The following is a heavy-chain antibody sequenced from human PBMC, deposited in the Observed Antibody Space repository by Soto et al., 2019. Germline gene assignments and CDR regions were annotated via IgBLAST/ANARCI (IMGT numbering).Heavy chain of an antibody. V-gene: IGHV1-46*01. J-gene: IGHJ6*02. CDR1: GYTFTNYY. CDR3: ARDLRLLWFGELLLSEYYYYGMDV. D-gene: IGHD3-10*01. CDR2: INPNSGTT. Sequence: GASVKVSCKASGYTFTNYYIHWVRQAPGQGLEWMGVINPNSGTTNYTQKLQGRVTMTTDTSTSTAYMELRSLRSDDTAVYYCARDLRLLWFGELLLSEYYYYGMDVWGQGTTVTVSS.